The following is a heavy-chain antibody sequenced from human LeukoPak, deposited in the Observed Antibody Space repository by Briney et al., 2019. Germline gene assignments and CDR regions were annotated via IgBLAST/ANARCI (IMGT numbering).Heavy chain of an antibody. Sequence: GGSLRLSCAASGFTFDDYAMIWVRQAPGKGLEWVSSISGDSDSSYYADSVKGRFTISRDNSRNTLLLQMTSLRVDDTAVYYCAKGGAADFWSGYNWFESWGQGTLVTVST. CDR3: AKGGAADFWSGYNWFES. D-gene: IGHD3-3*01. J-gene: IGHJ5*01. V-gene: IGHV3-23*01. CDR1: GFTFDDYA. CDR2: ISGDSDSS.